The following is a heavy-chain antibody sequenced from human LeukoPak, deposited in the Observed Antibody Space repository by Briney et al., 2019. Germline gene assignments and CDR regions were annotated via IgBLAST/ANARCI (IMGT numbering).Heavy chain of an antibody. J-gene: IGHJ5*02. V-gene: IGHV4-61*02. CDR2: IYSSGST. Sequence: PSQTLSLTCTVSGGSISSGSYHWSWIRQPAGKGLEWIGRIYSSGSTNYNPSLKSRVTISVDTSQNQFSLKLSSVTAADTAVYYCARVWKYYYDSSGYDTWGQGTLVTVSS. CDR3: ARVWKYYYDSSGYDT. D-gene: IGHD3-22*01. CDR1: GGSISSGSYH.